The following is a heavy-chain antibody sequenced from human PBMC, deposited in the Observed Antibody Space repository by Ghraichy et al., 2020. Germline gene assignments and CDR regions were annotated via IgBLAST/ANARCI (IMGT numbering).Heavy chain of an antibody. D-gene: IGHD1-14*01. J-gene: IGHJ2*01. V-gene: IGHV3-23*01. Sequence: GEFLNISCAASGFIFSSYAMSWVRQAPGKGPECVSGISGSGGSTYYADSVKGRFTISRDNSKNTLYLQMNSLRAEDTAVYYCAKGYQERIGRGWYFDLWGRGTLVTVSS. CDR1: GFIFSSYA. CDR3: AKGYQERIGRGWYFDL. CDR2: ISGSGGST.